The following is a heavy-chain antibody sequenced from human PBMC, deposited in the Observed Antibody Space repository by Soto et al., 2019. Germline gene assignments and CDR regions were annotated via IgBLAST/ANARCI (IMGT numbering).Heavy chain of an antibody. J-gene: IGHJ4*02. Sequence: PGGSLRLSCAASGFTFSSCGMHWVRQAPGKGLEWVAVISYDGSNKYYADSVKGRFTISRDNAKNSLYLQMNSLRDEDTAVYYCARDVGGYDTYYYFDYWGQGTLVTVSS. CDR1: GFTFSSCG. V-gene: IGHV3-30*03. CDR3: ARDVGGYDTYYYFDY. D-gene: IGHD5-12*01. CDR2: ISYDGSNK.